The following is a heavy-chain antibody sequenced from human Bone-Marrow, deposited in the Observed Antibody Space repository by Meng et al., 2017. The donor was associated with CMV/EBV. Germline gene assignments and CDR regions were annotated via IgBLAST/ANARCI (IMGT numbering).Heavy chain of an antibody. CDR3: ARAACSSTSCYLPEYFDY. J-gene: IGHJ4*02. Sequence: SETLSLTCAVYGGSFSGYYWSWIRQPPGKGLEWIGKINHSGSTNYNPSLKSRVNISVDTSKKQFSLKLSSVTAADTAVYYCARAACSSTSCYLPEYFDYWDQGTLVTVSS. CDR1: GGSFSGYY. D-gene: IGHD2-2*01. V-gene: IGHV4-34*01. CDR2: INHSGST.